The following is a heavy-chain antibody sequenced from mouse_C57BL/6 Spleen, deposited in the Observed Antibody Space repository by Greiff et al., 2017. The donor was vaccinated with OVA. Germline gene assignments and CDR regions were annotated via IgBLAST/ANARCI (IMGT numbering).Heavy chain of an antibody. J-gene: IGHJ4*01. CDR3: ARGPYYYGSSYVYYYAMDY. Sequence: VQLQQSVAELVRPGASVKLSCTASGFNIKNTYMHWVKQRPEQGLEWIGRIDPANGNTKYAPKFQGKATITADTSSNTAYLQLSSLTSEDTAIYYCARGPYYYGSSYVYYYAMDYWGQGTSVTVSS. CDR1: GFNIKNTY. D-gene: IGHD1-1*01. V-gene: IGHV14-3*01. CDR2: IDPANGNT.